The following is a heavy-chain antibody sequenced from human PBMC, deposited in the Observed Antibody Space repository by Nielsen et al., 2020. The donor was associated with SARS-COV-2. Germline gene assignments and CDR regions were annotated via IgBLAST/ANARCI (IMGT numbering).Heavy chain of an antibody. CDR2: IGTAGDT. CDR3: ARGYSSGSEYYFDY. D-gene: IGHD6-19*01. Sequence: SCKASGFTFSSYDMHWVRQATGKGLEWVSAIGTAGDTYYPGSVKGRFTISRENAKNSLYLQMNSLRAGDTAVYYCARGYSSGSEYYFDYWGQGTLVTVSS. CDR1: GFTFSSYD. V-gene: IGHV3-13*04. J-gene: IGHJ4*02.